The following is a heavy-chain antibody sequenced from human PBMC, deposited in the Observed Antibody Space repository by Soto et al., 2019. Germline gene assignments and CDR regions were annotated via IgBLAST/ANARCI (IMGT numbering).Heavy chain of an antibody. CDR1: GFTFRSYW. Sequence: EVQLVESGGGLVQPGESLRLSCAASGFTFRSYWMHWVRQAPGKGLVWVSRINSDGSRTNYADSVKGRFTVSRDNAKNTQYLQMNSLRAEATAVYYCARVLTGSWNWFDPWGQGTLVTVSS. V-gene: IGHV3-74*01. D-gene: IGHD6-13*01. J-gene: IGHJ5*02. CDR3: ARVLTGSWNWFDP. CDR2: INSDGSRT.